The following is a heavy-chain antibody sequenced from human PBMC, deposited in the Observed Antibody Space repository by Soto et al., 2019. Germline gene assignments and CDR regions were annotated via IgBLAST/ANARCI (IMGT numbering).Heavy chain of an antibody. J-gene: IGHJ6*02. Sequence: MICCKGSGYSFTSYLIGWVRQMPGKGLEWMGIIYRGDADTRYSPSFQGQGTISADKSISTAYLQWSSLKASDTAMYYCATQSCSGGRSTYYYYGMDVWGQGTTVTVSS. CDR3: ATQSCSGGRSTYYYYGMDV. D-gene: IGHD2-15*01. V-gene: IGHV5-51*01. CDR2: IYRGDADT. CDR1: GYSFTSYL.